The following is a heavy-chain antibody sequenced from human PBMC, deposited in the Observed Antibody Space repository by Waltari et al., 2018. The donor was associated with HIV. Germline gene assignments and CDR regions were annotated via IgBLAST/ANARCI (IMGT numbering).Heavy chain of an antibody. J-gene: IGHJ4*02. CDR3: TSWPYISSSRHNY. D-gene: IGHD1-20*01. CDR1: GFTLSVSA. Sequence: EVRLLESGGGLVQPGGCLRVSCAVSGFTLSVSAFHWVRQPSGKGLEWVARIRTRTYNYATVYAASVRDRFTISRDDSTNTAFLQMDSLKIEDTAVYYCTSWPYISSSRHNYWGQGTLVTVSS. CDR2: IRTRTYNYAT. V-gene: IGHV3-73*01.